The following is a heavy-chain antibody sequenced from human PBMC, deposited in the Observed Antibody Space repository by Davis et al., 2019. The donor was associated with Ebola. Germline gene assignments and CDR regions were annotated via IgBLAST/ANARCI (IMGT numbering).Heavy chain of an antibody. CDR2: ISWNSGSI. CDR1: GFTFDDYA. J-gene: IGHJ6*02. Sequence: PGGSLRLSCAASGFTFDDYAMHWVRQAPGKGLEWVSGISWNSGSIGYADSVKGRFTISRDNAKNSLYLQMNSLRAEDTALYYCAASSGYHYYYYGMDVWGQGTTVTVSS. D-gene: IGHD3-9*01. V-gene: IGHV3-9*01. CDR3: AASSGYHYYYYGMDV.